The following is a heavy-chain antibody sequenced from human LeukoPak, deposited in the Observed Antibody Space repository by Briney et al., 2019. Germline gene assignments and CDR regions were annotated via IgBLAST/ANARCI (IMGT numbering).Heavy chain of an antibody. V-gene: IGHV4-61*02. CDR1: GGSISSGSYY. CDR2: IYTSGST. CDR3: ARAVKQVVVRFDY. D-gene: IGHD3-22*01. J-gene: IGHJ4*02. Sequence: SETLSLTCTVSGGSISSGSYYWSWIRQPAGKGLEWIGRIYTSGSTNYNPSLKSRVTISVDTSKNQFSLQLKSVTAADTAVYYCARAVKQVVVRFDYWGQGTLVTVSS.